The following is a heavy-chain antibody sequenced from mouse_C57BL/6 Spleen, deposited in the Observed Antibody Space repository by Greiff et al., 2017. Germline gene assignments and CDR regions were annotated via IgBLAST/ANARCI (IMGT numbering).Heavy chain of an antibody. Sequence: VKLQESGAELVKPGASVKISCKASGYAFSSYWMNWVKQRPGKGLEWIGQIYPGDGDTNYNGKFKGKATLTADKSSSTAYMQLSSLTSEDSAVYFCARDYYGNYGFAYWGQGTLVTVSA. D-gene: IGHD2-1*01. CDR2: IYPGDGDT. V-gene: IGHV1-80*01. J-gene: IGHJ3*01. CDR3: ARDYYGNYGFAY. CDR1: GYAFSSYW.